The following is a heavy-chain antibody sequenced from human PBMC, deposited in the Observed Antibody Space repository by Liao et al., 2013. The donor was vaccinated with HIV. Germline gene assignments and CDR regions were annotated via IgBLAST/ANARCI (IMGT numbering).Heavy chain of an antibody. CDR3: AKSDYGTGSDRYSYFYTDV. V-gene: IGHV4-39*07. D-gene: IGHD3-10*01. Sequence: QMQLQESGPGLVKPSETVSLTCSVSGGSISGSTFYWGWIRQAPGKGLEYIGNMYSSGRTNLNSSFKSRVTISMDTSKNQFSMKMTSVTATDTAVYYCAKSDYGTGSDRYSYFYTDVWGEGTTVIVSS. J-gene: IGHJ6*03. CDR1: GGSISGSTFY. CDR2: MYSSGRT.